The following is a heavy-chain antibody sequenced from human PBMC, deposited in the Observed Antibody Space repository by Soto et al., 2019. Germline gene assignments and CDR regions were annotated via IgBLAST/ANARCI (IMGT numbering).Heavy chain of an antibody. CDR2: IWYDGGNK. CDR1: GFTFSNYG. Sequence: GGSLRLSCGASGFTFSNYGMHWVRQAPGKGLEWVAFIWYDGGNKYYAESVKGRFTISRDNSKNTLYLQMNSLRAEDTAVYYCARDGDVNTGFGKDYWGQGTLVTVSS. CDR3: ARDGDVNTGFGKDY. D-gene: IGHD3-16*01. J-gene: IGHJ4*02. V-gene: IGHV3-33*01.